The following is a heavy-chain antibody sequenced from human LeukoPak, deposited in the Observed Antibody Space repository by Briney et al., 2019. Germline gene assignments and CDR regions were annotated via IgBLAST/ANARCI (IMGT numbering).Heavy chain of an antibody. CDR2: IYYSGST. J-gene: IGHJ4*02. CDR1: GGSISSYY. D-gene: IGHD3-3*01. V-gene: IGHV4-59*01. Sequence: PSETLSLTCTVSGGSISSYYWSWIRQPPGKGLEWIGYIYYSGSTNYNPSLKSRVTILVDTSKNQFSLKLSSVTAADTAVYYCARGFWSGYPSGRFDYWGQGTLVTVSS. CDR3: ARGFWSGYPSGRFDY.